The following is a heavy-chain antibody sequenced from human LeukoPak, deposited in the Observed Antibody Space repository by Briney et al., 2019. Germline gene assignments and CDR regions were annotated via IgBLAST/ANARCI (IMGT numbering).Heavy chain of an antibody. CDR3: ARFAVLTGYPTVFDY. Sequence: GGSLRLSCAASGFTFSSYWMSWVRQAPGKGLEWVANIKQDGSEKYYVDSVKGRFTISRDNAKNSLYLQMNSLRAEDMAVYYCARFAVLTGYPTVFDYWGQGTLVTVSS. V-gene: IGHV3-7*01. CDR2: IKQDGSEK. CDR1: GFTFSSYW. D-gene: IGHD3-9*01. J-gene: IGHJ4*02.